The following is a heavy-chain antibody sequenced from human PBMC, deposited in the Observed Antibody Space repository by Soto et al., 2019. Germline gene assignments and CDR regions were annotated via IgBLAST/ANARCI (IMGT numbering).Heavy chain of an antibody. CDR1: GFTFSSYA. J-gene: IGHJ3*02. CDR2: ISGSGGST. CDR3: AKDRQKGIAAGPNDAFDS. Sequence: GGSLRLSCAASGFTFSSYAMSWVRQAPGKGLEWVSAISGSGGSTYYADSVKGRFTISRDNSKNTLYLQMNSLRAEDTAVYYCAKDRQKGIAAGPNDAFDSWGQGTMVTVSS. V-gene: IGHV3-23*01. D-gene: IGHD6-13*01.